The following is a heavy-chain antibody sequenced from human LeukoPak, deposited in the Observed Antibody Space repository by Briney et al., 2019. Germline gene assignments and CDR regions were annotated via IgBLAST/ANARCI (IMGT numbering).Heavy chain of an antibody. CDR1: GYTFTSYY. CDR2: INPSGGST. J-gene: IGHJ4*02. Sequence: ASVKVSFKASGYTFTSYYMHWVRQAPGQGLEWMGIINPSGGSTSYAQKFQGRVTMTRDTSTSTVYMELSSLRSEDTAVYYCARVRGPRGYYDSSGYYFDYWGQGTLVTVSS. D-gene: IGHD3-22*01. V-gene: IGHV1-46*01. CDR3: ARVRGPRGYYDSSGYYFDY.